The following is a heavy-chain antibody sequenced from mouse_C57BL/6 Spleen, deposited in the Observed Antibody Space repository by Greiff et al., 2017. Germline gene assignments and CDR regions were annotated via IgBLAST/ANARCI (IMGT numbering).Heavy chain of an antibody. CDR2: ISGGGGNT. D-gene: IGHD2-5*01. CDR1: GFTFSSYT. Sequence: EVKLVESGGGLVKPGGSLKLSCAASGFTFSSYTMSWVRQTPEKRLEWVATISGGGGNTYYPDSVKGRFTISRDNAKNTLYLQMSSLRSEDTALYYCARRRIYSNYVGYAMDYWGQGTSVTVSS. J-gene: IGHJ4*01. CDR3: ARRRIYSNYVGYAMDY. V-gene: IGHV5-9*01.